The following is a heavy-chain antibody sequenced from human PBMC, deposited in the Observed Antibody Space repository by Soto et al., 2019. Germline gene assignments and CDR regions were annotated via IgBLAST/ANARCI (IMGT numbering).Heavy chain of an antibody. J-gene: IGHJ4*02. Sequence: QVQLQQWGAGLLKPSETLSLTCAVYGGSFSGYYWTWIRQPPGTGLEWIGEINHSGSTNYNPSPKSRVTISVDTSKNQFSPKLTSVTAADTAVYYCARDKITGLFDYWGQGTLVTVSS. V-gene: IGHV4-34*01. CDR2: INHSGST. CDR1: GGSFSGYY. CDR3: ARDKITGLFDY. D-gene: IGHD2-8*02.